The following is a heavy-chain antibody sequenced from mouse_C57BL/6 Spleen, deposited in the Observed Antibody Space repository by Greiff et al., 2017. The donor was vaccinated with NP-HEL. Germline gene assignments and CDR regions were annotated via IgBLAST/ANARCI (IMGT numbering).Heavy chain of an antibody. CDR3: ARHYDYDGAMDY. CDR1: GYTFTSYW. J-gene: IGHJ4*01. V-gene: IGHV1-69*01. D-gene: IGHD2-4*01. CDR2: IDPSDSYT. Sequence: QVQLQQSGAELVMPGASVKLSCKASGYTFTSYWMHWVKQRPGQGLEWIGEIDPSDSYTNYNQKFKGKSTLTVDKSSSTAYMQLSSLTSEDSAVYYCARHYDYDGAMDYWGQGTSVTVSS.